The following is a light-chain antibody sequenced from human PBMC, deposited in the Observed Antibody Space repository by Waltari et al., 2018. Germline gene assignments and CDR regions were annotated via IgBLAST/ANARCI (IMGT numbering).Light chain of an antibody. J-gene: IGKJ2*01. V-gene: IGKV1-5*03. CDR2: KAT. CDR1: LIVSSW. CDR3: QQYNSYPYT. Sequence: DVHLTQSPSTLSASVGDRVTITCRASLIVSSWLAWYQQKPGRAPTLLIYKATYLQSGVPSRFGGSGSGTEFTLTISSLQPDDSATYYCQQYNSYPYTFGQGTKLEI.